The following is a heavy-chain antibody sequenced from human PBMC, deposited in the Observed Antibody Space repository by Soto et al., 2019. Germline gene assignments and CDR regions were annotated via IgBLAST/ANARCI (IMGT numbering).Heavy chain of an antibody. CDR1: GYTFTSYG. D-gene: IGHD3-16*01. J-gene: IGHJ4*02. V-gene: IGHV1-18*01. CDR2: ITYNGDT. CDR3: ARAVITRYGVLDY. Sequence: QVQLVQSGAEVKKPGASVKVSCKASGYTFTSYGISWVRQAPGQGLEWMGWITYNGDTNYPQKLQGRVTMTTGTSTSTAYMELRSLRSDDTAMYYCARAVITRYGVLDYWGQGTLLTVSS.